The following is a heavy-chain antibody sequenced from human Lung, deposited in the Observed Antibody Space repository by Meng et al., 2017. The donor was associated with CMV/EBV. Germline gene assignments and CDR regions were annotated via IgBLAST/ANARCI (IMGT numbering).Heavy chain of an antibody. CDR1: GYTFTSYY. V-gene: IGHV1-46*01. CDR3: ARDLAAAGTGSDWDYYYYGMDV. CDR2: INPSGGST. Sequence: AXVXVSXXASGYTFTSYYMHWVRQAPGQGLEWMGIINPSGGSTSYAQKFQGRVTMTRDTSTSTVYMELSSLRSEDTAVYYCARDLAAAGTGSDWDYYYYGMDVWGQGTTVXVSS. D-gene: IGHD6-13*01. J-gene: IGHJ6*02.